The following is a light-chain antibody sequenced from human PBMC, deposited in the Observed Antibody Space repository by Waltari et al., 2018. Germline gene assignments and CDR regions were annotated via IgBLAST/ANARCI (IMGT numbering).Light chain of an antibody. J-gene: IGLJ3*02. Sequence: QSALTQPVSVSGSPGQSVTISCTGTSNNVGDYNLVSWFQPHPGPAPHLLIFYVAKRPSWVSNRLSGSKSGNTASLTISGLQTEDEADYYCCSYSTGGSWMFGGGTKLTVL. CDR3: CSYSTGGSWM. CDR1: SNNVGDYNL. CDR2: YVA. V-gene: IGLV2-23*02.